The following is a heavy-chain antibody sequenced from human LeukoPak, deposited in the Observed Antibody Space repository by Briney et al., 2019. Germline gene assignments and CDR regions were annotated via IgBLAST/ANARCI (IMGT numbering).Heavy chain of an antibody. CDR3: ARRLTQYDCFDP. J-gene: IGHJ5*02. Sequence: SQTLSLTCAISGHSVSSNSVTWNWIRQSPSRGLEWLGRTYYRSTMYNDYAVSVRGRITVSPDTSENQFSLHLNSVTPEDTAVYYCARRLTQYDCFDPWGQGILVTVSS. V-gene: IGHV6-1*01. CDR2: TYYRSTMYN. CDR1: GHSVSSNSVT. D-gene: IGHD2-2*01.